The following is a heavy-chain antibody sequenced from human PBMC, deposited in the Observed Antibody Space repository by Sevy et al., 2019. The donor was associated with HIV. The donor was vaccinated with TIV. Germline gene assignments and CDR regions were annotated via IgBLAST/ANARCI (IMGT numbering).Heavy chain of an antibody. V-gene: IGHV3-15*07. J-gene: IGHJ4*02. D-gene: IGHD3-10*01. CDR2: IKSKTDGGTA. CDR1: GFIFSDAW. CDR3: TTAHEGTKY. Sequence: GGSLRLSCAASGFIFSDAWMNWVRQAPGKGLEWVGRIKSKTDGGTADFAAPAKGRFTISRDDSENILYLQLNSLRTEDTAVYYSTTAHEGTKYWGQGTLVTVSS.